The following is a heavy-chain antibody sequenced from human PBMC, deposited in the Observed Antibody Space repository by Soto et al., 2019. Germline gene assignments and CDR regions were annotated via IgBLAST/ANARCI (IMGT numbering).Heavy chain of an antibody. J-gene: IGHJ6*02. CDR2: INPSGGST. Sequence: ASVKVSCKASGYTFTGYYMHWVRQAPGQGLEWMGIINPSGGSTSYAQKFQGRVTMTRDTSTSTVYMELSSLRSEDTAVYYCARRNPQGYYDFWSGYHYYYYGMDVWGQGTTVTVSS. CDR1: GYTFTGYY. D-gene: IGHD3-3*01. CDR3: ARRNPQGYYDFWSGYHYYYYGMDV. V-gene: IGHV1-46*01.